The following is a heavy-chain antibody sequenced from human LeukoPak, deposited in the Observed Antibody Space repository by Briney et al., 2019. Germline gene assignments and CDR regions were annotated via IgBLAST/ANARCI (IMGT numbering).Heavy chain of an antibody. D-gene: IGHD1-7*01. J-gene: IGHJ4*02. V-gene: IGHV4-34*01. CDR3: ARELELRY. CDR2: MNQRGSM. Sequence: SETLSLTCDVYGASFTGYYWSWIRQSPGKGLEGIGEMNQRGSMNYNPSLKSRGTISVDRSKNQFSLKLSSVTAADTAVYYCARELELRYWGQGTLVTVSS. CDR1: GASFTGYY.